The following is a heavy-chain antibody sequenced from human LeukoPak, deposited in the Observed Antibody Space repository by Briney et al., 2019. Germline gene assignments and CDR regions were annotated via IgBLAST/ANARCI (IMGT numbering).Heavy chain of an antibody. J-gene: IGHJ4*02. D-gene: IGHD3-3*01. Sequence: GVSLRLSSAASGFTFSSYSMNWVRQAQGKGLEWVSFISGTGSHIYYADSVKGRFTISRDNAKNALFLQLNSLGTEDTAVYYCARDLANDAFYDFWCGPKWGQGTLVTVSS. CDR1: GFTFSSYS. CDR3: ARDLANDAFYDFWCGPK. V-gene: IGHV3-21*01. CDR2: ISGTGSHI.